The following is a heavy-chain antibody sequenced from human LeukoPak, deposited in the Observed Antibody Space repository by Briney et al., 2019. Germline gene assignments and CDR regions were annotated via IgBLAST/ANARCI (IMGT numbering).Heavy chain of an antibody. Sequence: PSESLTLTCTVSGGSISSYYWSWIRQPPGKGLEWIGYIYYSGSTNYNPSLKSRVTISVDTSKNQFSLKLTSVTAADTALYYCARARGRRSSFDYWGQGTLVTVSS. CDR1: GGSISSYY. J-gene: IGHJ4*02. CDR3: ARARGRRSSFDY. D-gene: IGHD6-13*01. CDR2: IYYSGST. V-gene: IGHV4-59*12.